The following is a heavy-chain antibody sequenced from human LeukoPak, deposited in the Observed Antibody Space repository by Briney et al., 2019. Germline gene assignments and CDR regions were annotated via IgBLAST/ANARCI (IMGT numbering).Heavy chain of an antibody. CDR2: ISGDGYST. D-gene: IGHD3-10*01. V-gene: IGHV3-23*01. Sequence: PGGSLRLSCAASGFTFSTYTMAWGRQAPGGGLERVSGISGDGYSTYYADSVKGRFAISRDNSKSTLYLQMNSLRAEDTAVYYCAKDFGRNLGGPGYWGRGTRVTVSS. CDR3: AKDFGRNLGGPGY. J-gene: IGHJ4*02. CDR1: GFTFSTYT.